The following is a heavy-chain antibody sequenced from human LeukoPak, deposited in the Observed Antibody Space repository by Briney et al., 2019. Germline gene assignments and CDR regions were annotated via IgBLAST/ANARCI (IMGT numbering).Heavy chain of an antibody. CDR2: ISGSGGST. CDR3: AKGPLLWFGESINWFDP. J-gene: IGHJ5*02. D-gene: IGHD3-10*01. CDR1: GFTFSSYA. Sequence: GGSLRLSCAASGFTFSSYAMSWVRQAPGKGLEWVSAISGSGGSTYYADSVKGRFTISRDNSKNTLYLQMNSLRAEDTAVYYCAKGPLLWFGESINWFDPWGQGTLVTVSS. V-gene: IGHV3-23*01.